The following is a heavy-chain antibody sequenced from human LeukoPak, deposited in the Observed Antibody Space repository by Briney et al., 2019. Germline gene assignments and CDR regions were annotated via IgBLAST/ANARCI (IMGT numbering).Heavy chain of an antibody. V-gene: IGHV3-33*08. D-gene: IGHD1-20*01. Sequence: GGSLRLSCAASGFTFSSYGMPWVRQAPGKGLEWVAVIWYDGSNKYYADSVKGRFTISRDNSKNTLYLQMNSLRAEDTAVYYCARAGGLSITGTLDYWGQGTLVTVSS. CDR3: ARAGGLSITGTLDY. J-gene: IGHJ4*02. CDR2: IWYDGSNK. CDR1: GFTFSSYG.